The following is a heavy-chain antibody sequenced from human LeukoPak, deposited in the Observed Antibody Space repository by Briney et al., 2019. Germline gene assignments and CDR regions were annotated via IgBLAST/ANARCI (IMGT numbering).Heavy chain of an antibody. V-gene: IGHV1-2*02. J-gene: IGHJ4*02. CDR1: GYTFTGYY. CDR3: ARELRDGYISPQLDY. CDR2: INPNSGGT. Sequence: ASVKVSCKASGYTFTGYYMHWVRQAPGQGLEWMGWINPNSGGTNYAQKFQGRVTMTRDTSISTAYMELSGLRSDDTAVYYCARELRDGYISPQLDYWGQGTLVTVSS. D-gene: IGHD5-12*01.